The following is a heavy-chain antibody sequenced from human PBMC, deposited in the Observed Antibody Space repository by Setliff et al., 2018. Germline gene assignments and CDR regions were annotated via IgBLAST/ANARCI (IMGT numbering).Heavy chain of an antibody. V-gene: IGHV4-61*09. J-gene: IGHJ5*02. CDR2: VHPDGST. CDR1: GGTLSADYY. CDR3: VRALLWSGEGRFDP. Sequence: SETLSLTCTVSGGTLSADYYWSWIRQPAGKGLEWIGHVHPDGSTNYNPSLYSRVVISVDTSKNQFSLKLTSVTAADTAVYYCVRALLWSGEGRFDPWGQGTLVTVSS. D-gene: IGHD3-10*01.